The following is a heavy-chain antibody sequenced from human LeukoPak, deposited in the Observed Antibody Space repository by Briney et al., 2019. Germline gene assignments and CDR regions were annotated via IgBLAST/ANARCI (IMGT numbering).Heavy chain of an antibody. CDR1: GFTFSSYG. CDR2: ISYDGSNK. CDR3: AKDVRGYSGYDYYYGMDV. Sequence: GGSLRLSCAASGFTFSSYGMHWVRQAPGKGLEWVAVISYDGSNKHYADSVKGRFTISRDNSKNTLYLQMNSLRAEDTAVYYCAKDVRGYSGYDYYYGMDVWGQGTTVTVSS. D-gene: IGHD5-12*01. J-gene: IGHJ6*02. V-gene: IGHV3-30*18.